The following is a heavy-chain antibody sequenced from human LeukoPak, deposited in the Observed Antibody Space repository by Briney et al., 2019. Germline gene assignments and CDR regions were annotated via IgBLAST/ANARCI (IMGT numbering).Heavy chain of an antibody. CDR3: ARDYEYYFDY. Sequence: GGSLRLSCAASGFTFSSYAMHWVRQAPGKGLEWVAVISYDGSNKYYADSVKGRLTISRDNSKNTLYLQMNSLRAEDTAVYYCARDYEYYFDYWGQGTLVTVSS. V-gene: IGHV3-30-3*01. J-gene: IGHJ4*02. D-gene: IGHD5-12*01. CDR1: GFTFSSYA. CDR2: ISYDGSNK.